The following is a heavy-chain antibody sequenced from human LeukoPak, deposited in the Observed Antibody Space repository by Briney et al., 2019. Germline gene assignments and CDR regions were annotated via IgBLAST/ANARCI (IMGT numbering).Heavy chain of an antibody. Sequence: ASVKVSFKASGGTFSSYAISWVRLAPGQGLEWMGRIIPIPNIANYAQKFQGRVTIVADESTSTAYMELSSLRSEDTAVYYCARDNPPFCNGGTCYSYWGQGTLVTVSS. D-gene: IGHD2-15*01. J-gene: IGHJ4*02. CDR2: IIPIPNIA. V-gene: IGHV1-69*04. CDR3: ARDNPPFCNGGTCYSY. CDR1: GGTFSSYA.